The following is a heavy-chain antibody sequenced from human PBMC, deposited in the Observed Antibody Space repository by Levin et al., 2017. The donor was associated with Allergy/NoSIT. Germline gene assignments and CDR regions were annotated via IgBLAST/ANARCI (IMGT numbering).Heavy chain of an antibody. CDR2: INPNSGGT. D-gene: IGHD6-19*01. J-gene: IGHJ4*02. Sequence: GESLKIPCKASGYTFTGYYMHWVRQAPGQGLEWMGRINPNSGGTNYAQKFQGRVTMIRDPSISTAYMELSRLRSADTAVYYGARDQSRGLSDCWGQGTLVTVAS. CDR3: ARDQSRGLSDC. V-gene: IGHV1-2*02. CDR1: GYTFTGYY.